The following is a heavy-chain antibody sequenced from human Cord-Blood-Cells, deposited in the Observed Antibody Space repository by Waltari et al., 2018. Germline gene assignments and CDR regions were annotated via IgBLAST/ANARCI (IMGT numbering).Heavy chain of an antibody. CDR3: ARVTTGTPSYYYGMDV. CDR2: IYYSGGT. D-gene: IGHD1-1*01. Sequence: QVQLQESGPGLVKPSETLSLTCTVSGGSISSYYWSWIRQPPGKGLEWIGYIYYSGGTNYNPSLKSRVTISVDTSKNQFSLKLSSVTAADTAVYYCARVTTGTPSYYYGMDVWGQGTTVTVSS. CDR1: GGSISSYY. J-gene: IGHJ6*02. V-gene: IGHV4-59*01.